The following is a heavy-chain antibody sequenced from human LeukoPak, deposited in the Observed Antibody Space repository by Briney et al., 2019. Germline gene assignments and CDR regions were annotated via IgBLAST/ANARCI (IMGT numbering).Heavy chain of an antibody. J-gene: IGHJ4*02. V-gene: IGHV3-23*01. Sequence: GGSLRLSCAASGFTFSSYAMSWVRQAPGKVLEWVSLISGSGASTYYADSMKGRFTISRDNSKNTLYLQMNSLRAEDTAVYYCATGRWYCDYWGQGTLVTVSS. CDR3: ATGRWYCDY. D-gene: IGHD6-13*01. CDR1: GFTFSSYA. CDR2: ISGSGAST.